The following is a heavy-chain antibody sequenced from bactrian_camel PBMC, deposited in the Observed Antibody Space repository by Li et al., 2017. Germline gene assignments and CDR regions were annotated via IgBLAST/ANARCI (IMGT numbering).Heavy chain of an antibody. CDR3: AAGDLLCKGVHELAH. CDR2: VAPSGKT. D-gene: IGHD2*01. V-gene: IGHV3S53*01. J-gene: IGHJ4*01. Sequence: HVQLVESGGGSVQTGGSLRLSCAASGDHISTYFKTYCMAWFRQGPAKEREGVATVAPSGKTYYADSVKGRFTISRDNAKKTVYLQMKSLKPEDTAMYYCAAGDLLCKGVHELAHWGQGTQVTV. CDR1: GDHISTYFKTYC.